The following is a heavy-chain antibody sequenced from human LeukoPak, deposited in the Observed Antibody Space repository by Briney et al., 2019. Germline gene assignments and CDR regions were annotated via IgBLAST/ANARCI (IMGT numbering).Heavy chain of an antibody. CDR2: IKSKTDGGTT. CDR1: GFTFSNTW. J-gene: IGHJ5*02. CDR3: VTGKSA. Sequence: GGSLRLSCAASGFTFSNTWMTWVRQAPGKGLEWVGRIKSKTDGGTTDYAAPVKGRFTVSGDDSTNMLYLQMNSLKTEDTAVYYCVTGKSAWGQGTLVTVSS. V-gene: IGHV3-15*01.